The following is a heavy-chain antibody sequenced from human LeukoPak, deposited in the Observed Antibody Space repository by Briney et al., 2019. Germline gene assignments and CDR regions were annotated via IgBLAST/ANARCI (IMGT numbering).Heavy chain of an antibody. V-gene: IGHV3-23*01. CDR3: AKAEGSGNQPFDY. D-gene: IGHD3-10*01. CDR2: ISGGGGTT. Sequence: PGGSLRLSCAASGFTFSSYAMSWVRQAPGKGLEWISYISGGGGTTYYADSVKGRFTISRDNSKNTLYLQMNSLRVGDTAVYSCAKAEGSGNQPFDYWGQGTLVTVSS. CDR1: GFTFSSYA. J-gene: IGHJ4*02.